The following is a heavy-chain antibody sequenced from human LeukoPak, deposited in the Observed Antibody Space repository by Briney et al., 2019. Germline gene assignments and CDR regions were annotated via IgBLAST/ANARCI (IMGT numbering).Heavy chain of an antibody. J-gene: IGHJ6*02. V-gene: IGHV4-39*07. CDR3: ARDDLLYSVHYGMDV. CDR1: GGSISSSTYY. Sequence: SETLSLTCTVSGGSISSSTYYWAWIRQPPGEGLEWIGRIYNSGNINYNLSLKSRVTMSVDTSKNQVSLRLSSVTAADTAVYYCARDDLLYSVHYGMDVWGQGTTVTVSS. D-gene: IGHD3-10*02. CDR2: IYNSGNI.